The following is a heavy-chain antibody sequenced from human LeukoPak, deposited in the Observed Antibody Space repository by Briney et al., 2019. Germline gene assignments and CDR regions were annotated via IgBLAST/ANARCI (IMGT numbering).Heavy chain of an antibody. D-gene: IGHD3-22*01. CDR3: ARDTGLSGYYFDY. CDR2: ISSSSSYI. J-gene: IGHJ4*02. Sequence: GGSLRLSCAASGFTFSSYTMNWVRQAPGKGLEWVSYISSSSSYIYYADSVKGRFTISRDNAKNSLFLQLNSLRAEDTAVYYCARDTGLSGYYFDYWGQGILVTLSS. CDR1: GFTFSSYT. V-gene: IGHV3-21*05.